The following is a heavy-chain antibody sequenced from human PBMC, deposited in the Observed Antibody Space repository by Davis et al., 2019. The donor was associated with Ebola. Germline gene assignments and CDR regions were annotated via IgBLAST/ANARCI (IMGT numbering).Heavy chain of an antibody. CDR2: ISAYNGNT. CDR1: GGTFSSYA. D-gene: IGHD1-14*01. V-gene: IGHV1-69*13. Sequence: SVKVSCKASGGTFSSYAISWVRQAPGQGLEWMGWISAYNGNTNYAQKFQGRVTITADESTSTAYMELSSLRSEDTAVYYCARVAEGAYYYYYGMDVWGQGTTVTVSS. CDR3: ARVAEGAYYYYYGMDV. J-gene: IGHJ6*02.